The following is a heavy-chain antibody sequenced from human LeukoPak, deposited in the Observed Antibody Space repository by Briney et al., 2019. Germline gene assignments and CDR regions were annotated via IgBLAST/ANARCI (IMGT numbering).Heavy chain of an antibody. D-gene: IGHD6-13*01. CDR1: GVSISSSSDY. Sequence: SETLSLTCTVSGVSISSSSDYWGWVRQPPGKGLEWIGSIYYSGTTYYNPSLKSRVTISLDTSKNQFSLKLSSVTAADTAVYYCARGSPVAAGTLNWFDPWGQGTLVTVSS. CDR3: ARGSPVAAGTLNWFDP. J-gene: IGHJ5*02. CDR2: IYYSGTT. V-gene: IGHV4-39*07.